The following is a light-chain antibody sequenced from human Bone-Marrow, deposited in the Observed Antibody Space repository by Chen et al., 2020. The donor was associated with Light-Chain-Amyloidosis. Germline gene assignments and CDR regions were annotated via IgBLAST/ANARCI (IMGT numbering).Light chain of an antibody. CDR2: EVS. V-gene: IGLV2-14*01. CDR3: SSYTSSSTSWV. J-gene: IGLJ3*02. Sequence: QSALTPPASVSGSPGQSIAISCTGTSSDVGSYNYVSWYQQHPGKAPKLMLYEVSKRPSGVSNRFSGSKSGNTASLTISGLQAEDEADYYCSSYTSSSTSWVFGGGTKLTVL. CDR1: SSDVGSYNY.